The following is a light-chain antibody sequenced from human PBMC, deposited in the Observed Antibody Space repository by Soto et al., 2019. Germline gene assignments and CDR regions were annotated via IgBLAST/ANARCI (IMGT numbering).Light chain of an antibody. CDR3: MQALQTRWT. V-gene: IGKV2-28*01. CDR1: ESLLHTNGNNY. Sequence: DLVMTQSPLSLRVTPGEPASISCRSSESLLHTNGNNYLDWYLQKPGQSPQLLIYFGSTRASGVPDRFSGSGSDTDFTLTISRVETEDVGVYFCMQALQTRWTFGQGTKVEIK. J-gene: IGKJ1*01. CDR2: FGS.